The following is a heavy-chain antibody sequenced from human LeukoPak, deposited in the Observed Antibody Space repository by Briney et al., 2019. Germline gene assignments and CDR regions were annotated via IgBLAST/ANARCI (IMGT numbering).Heavy chain of an antibody. V-gene: IGHV1-8*01. CDR3: ARRLYSSGWYRGEYYFDY. D-gene: IGHD6-19*01. J-gene: IGHJ4*02. CDR1: GYTFTSYD. Sequence: ASVKVSCKASGYTFTSYDINWVRQATGQGLEWMRWMNPKNDNTGYAQKFQGRVTMTRNTSISTAYMELSSLRPEDPAVYYCARRLYSSGWYRGEYYFDYWGQGTLVTVSS. CDR2: MNPKNDNT.